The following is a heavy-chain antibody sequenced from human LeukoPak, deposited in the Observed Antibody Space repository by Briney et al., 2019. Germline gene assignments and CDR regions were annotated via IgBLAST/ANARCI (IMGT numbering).Heavy chain of an antibody. CDR3: ARNWGVDPLPIGLSDY. Sequence: PGGSLRLSCAASGFTFSSYWMSWVRQAPGKGLEWVANIKQDGSEKYYVDSVKGRFTISRDNAKNSLYLQMNSLRAEDTAVYYCARNWGVDPLPIGLSDYWGQGTLVTVSS. D-gene: IGHD7-27*01. J-gene: IGHJ4*02. V-gene: IGHV3-7*01. CDR1: GFTFSSYW. CDR2: IKQDGSEK.